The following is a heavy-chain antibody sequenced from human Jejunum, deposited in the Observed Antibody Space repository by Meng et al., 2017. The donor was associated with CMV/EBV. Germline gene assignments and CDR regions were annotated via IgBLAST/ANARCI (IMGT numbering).Heavy chain of an antibody. CDR1: VLHFSGHW. Sequence: EEEQVKSGGCQVQRGGSLRLSCAASVLHFSGHWMHWVRQAPGKGLVWVSRIDSDGSTTTYADSVKGRFIISRDNAKNTVYLQMNSLRAEDTAIYYCARDSYGDDKPPDYWGPGTLVTVSS. D-gene: IGHD4-17*01. J-gene: IGHJ4*02. CDR2: IDSDGSTT. CDR3: ARDSYGDDKPPDY. V-gene: IGHV3-74*03.